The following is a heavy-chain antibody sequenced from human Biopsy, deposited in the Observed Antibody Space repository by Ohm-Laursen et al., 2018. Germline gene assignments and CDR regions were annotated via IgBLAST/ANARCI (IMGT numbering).Heavy chain of an antibody. J-gene: IGHJ4*02. CDR2: ISPKSGDT. V-gene: IGHV1-2*02. CDR1: GFSFTGYY. D-gene: IGHD6-19*01. CDR3: ALQSVAQMKNFDY. Sequence: ASVKVSCKASGFSFTGYYIHWVRRAPGQGLEWMGWISPKSGDTNYAHKFQGNITMTRDTSMSTAYMEMSRLRCDDTAGYYCALQSVAQMKNFDYWGQGTLVTVSS.